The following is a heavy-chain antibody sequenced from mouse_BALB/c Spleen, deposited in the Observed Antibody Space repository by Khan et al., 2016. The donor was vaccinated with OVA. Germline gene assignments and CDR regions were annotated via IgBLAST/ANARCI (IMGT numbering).Heavy chain of an antibody. J-gene: IGHJ2*01. Sequence: EVQLVESGPELVKPGASVKISCKASGYSFTGYFMNWVMQSHGKSLEWIGRINPHIGETLYSQKFKDKATLTVDESSSTAHMELRSLASEDSAVYYCTRIYRSDFDYWGQGTTLTVSS. CDR3: TRIYRSDFDY. CDR2: INPHIGET. D-gene: IGHD1-1*01. CDR1: GYSFTGYF. V-gene: IGHV1-20*02.